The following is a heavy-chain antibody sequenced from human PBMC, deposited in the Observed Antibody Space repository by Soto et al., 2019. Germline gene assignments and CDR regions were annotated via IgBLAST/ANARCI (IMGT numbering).Heavy chain of an antibody. D-gene: IGHD5-18*01. CDR2: IYYSGST. V-gene: IGHV4-59*01. CDR3: ARSDTAMVLGGNYYYYGMDV. CDR1: GGVISRYY. J-gene: IGHJ6*02. Sequence: ETLSLTCTVSGGVISRYYCSWIRQPPGKGLEWIGYIYYSGSTNYNPSLKSRVTISVDTSKNQFSLKLSSVTAADTAVYYCARSDTAMVLGGNYYYYGMDVWGQGTTVTVSS.